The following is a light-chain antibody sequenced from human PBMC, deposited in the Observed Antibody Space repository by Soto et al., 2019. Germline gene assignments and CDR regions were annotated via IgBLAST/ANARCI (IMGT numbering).Light chain of an antibody. V-gene: IGKV1-27*01. CDR1: QGISNY. CDR2: AAS. J-gene: IGKJ1*01. Sequence: DIQMTQSPSSLSASVGDRVTITCRASQGISNYLARYQQKPGKVPKLLIYAASTLQSGVPSGFSGSGSGTYFTLTISSLQPEDVATYYCQEYNSSPRTFGQGTKVEIK. CDR3: QEYNSSPRT.